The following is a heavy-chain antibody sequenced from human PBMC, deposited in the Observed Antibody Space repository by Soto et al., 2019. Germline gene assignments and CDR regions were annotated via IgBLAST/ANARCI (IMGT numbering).Heavy chain of an antibody. V-gene: IGHV3-7*05. D-gene: IGHD6-19*01. Sequence: GGSLRLSCAASGFTFSSYWMSWVRQAPGKGLEWVANIKQDGSEKYYVDSVKGRFTISRDNAKNSLYLQMNSLRAEDTAVYYCARDGWWQWLAGRDYYYGMDVWGQGTTVTVSS. CDR2: IKQDGSEK. CDR3: ARDGWWQWLAGRDYYYGMDV. CDR1: GFTFSSYW. J-gene: IGHJ6*02.